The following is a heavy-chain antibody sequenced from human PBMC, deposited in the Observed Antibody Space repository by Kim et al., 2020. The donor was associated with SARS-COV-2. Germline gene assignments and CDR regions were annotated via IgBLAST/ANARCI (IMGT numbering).Heavy chain of an antibody. J-gene: IGHJ4*02. Sequence: SYTNYADSVKGRFTISRDNAKNSLYLQMNILRAEDTAVYYCARGHSDLGYWGQGTLVTVSS. V-gene: IGHV3-11*06. D-gene: IGHD2-21*01. CDR2: SYT. CDR3: ARGHSDLGY.